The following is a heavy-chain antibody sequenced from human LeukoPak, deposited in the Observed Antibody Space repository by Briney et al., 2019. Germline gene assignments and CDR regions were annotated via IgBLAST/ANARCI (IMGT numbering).Heavy chain of an antibody. V-gene: IGHV1-69*13. D-gene: IGHD3-22*01. CDR1: GGTFSSYA. Sequence: ASVKVSCKASGGTFSSYAISWVRQAPGQGLEWMGGIIPIFGTANYAQKFQGRVTITADESTSTAYMELSSLRSEDTAVYYCARDLMRTLPLGGEASGYYDAFDIWGQGTMVTVSS. J-gene: IGHJ3*02. CDR3: ARDLMRTLPLGGEASGYYDAFDI. CDR2: IIPIFGTA.